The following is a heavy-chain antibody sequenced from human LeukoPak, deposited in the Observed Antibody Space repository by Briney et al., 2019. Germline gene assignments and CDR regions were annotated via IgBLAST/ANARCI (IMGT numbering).Heavy chain of an antibody. J-gene: IGHJ6*03. V-gene: IGHV3-21*01. CDR1: GFTFSSYT. CDR2: ISSSSSYI. CDR3: ASSLVAGYYCYNYYYMDV. Sequence: WGSLRLSCAASGFTFSSYTMNWVRQAPGKGLEWVASISSSSSYIYYADSVEGRFTISRDNAKNSLYLQMNSLRAEDTAVYYCASSLVAGYYCYNYYYMDVWGKGTTVTVSS. D-gene: IGHD2-21*01.